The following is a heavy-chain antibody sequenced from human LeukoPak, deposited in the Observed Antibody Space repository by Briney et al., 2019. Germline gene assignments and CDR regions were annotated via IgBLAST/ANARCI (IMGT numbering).Heavy chain of an antibody. CDR3: KGGEDTAGY. CDR1: GFTFSSYG. V-gene: IGHV3-30*03. CDR2: ISYDGSNK. Sequence: QPGGSLRLSCAASGFTFSSYGMHWVRQAPGKGLEWVAVISYDGSNKYYADSVKGRFTISRDNSKNTLYLQMNSLRAEDTAVYYCKGGEDTAGYWGQGTLVTVSS. J-gene: IGHJ4*02. D-gene: IGHD3-10*01.